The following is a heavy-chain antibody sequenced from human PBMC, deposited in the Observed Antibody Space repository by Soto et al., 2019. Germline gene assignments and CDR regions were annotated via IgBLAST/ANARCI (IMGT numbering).Heavy chain of an antibody. CDR3: AREVSWNDMDY. D-gene: IGHD1-1*01. V-gene: IGHV3-11*01. J-gene: IGHJ4*02. CDR1: GFTFSDYY. Sequence: GALRLSCAASGFTFSDYYMSWIRQAPGKGLEWVSYISSSGSTIYYADSVKGRFTISRDNAKNSLYLQMNSLRAEDTAVYYCAREVSWNDMDYWGQGTLVTVSS. CDR2: ISSSGSTI.